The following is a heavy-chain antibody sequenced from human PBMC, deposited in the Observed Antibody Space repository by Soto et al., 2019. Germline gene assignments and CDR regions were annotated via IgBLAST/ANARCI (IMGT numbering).Heavy chain of an antibody. D-gene: IGHD5-12*01. J-gene: IGHJ6*02. V-gene: IGHV3-30-3*01. Sequence: PGGSLRLSCAASGFTFSSYAMHWVRQAPGKWLEWVAVISYDGSNKYYADSVKGRFTISRDNSKNTLYLQMNSLRAEDTAVYYCARDISPYSGYDYNYYYYGMDVWGQGTTVTVSS. CDR3: ARDISPYSGYDYNYYYYGMDV. CDR1: GFTFSSYA. CDR2: ISYDGSNK.